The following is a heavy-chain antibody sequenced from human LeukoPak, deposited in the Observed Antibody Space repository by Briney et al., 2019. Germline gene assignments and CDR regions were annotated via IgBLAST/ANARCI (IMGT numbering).Heavy chain of an antibody. V-gene: IGHV1-8*01. CDR3: ASLSQVGYSSGWSSSDY. J-gene: IGHJ4*02. CDR1: GYTFTSYD. D-gene: IGHD6-19*01. CDR2: MNPNSGNT. Sequence: ASVKVSCKASGYTFTSYDINWVRQATGQGLEWMGWMNPNSGNTGYAQKFQGRVTMTRNTSISTAYMELRSLRSDDTAVYYCASLSQVGYSSGWSSSDYWGQGALVTVSS.